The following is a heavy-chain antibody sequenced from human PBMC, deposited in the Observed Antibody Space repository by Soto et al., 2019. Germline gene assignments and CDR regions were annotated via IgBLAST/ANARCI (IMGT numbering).Heavy chain of an antibody. Sequence: SVKVSCKASGGTFSSYAISWVRQAPGQGLEWMGGIIPIFGTANYAQKFQGRVTITADESTSTAYMELSSLRSEDTAVYYCARDRGLQSSYYYYGMDVWGQGTTVTVSS. D-gene: IGHD1-26*01. CDR2: IIPIFGTA. CDR1: GGTFSSYA. CDR3: ARDRGLQSSYYYYGMDV. J-gene: IGHJ6*02. V-gene: IGHV1-69*13.